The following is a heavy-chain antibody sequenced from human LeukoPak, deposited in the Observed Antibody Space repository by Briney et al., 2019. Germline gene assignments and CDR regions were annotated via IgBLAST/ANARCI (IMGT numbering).Heavy chain of an antibody. CDR2: ITSSSSTI. CDR1: GFTFSSYS. Sequence: GGSPRLSCAASGFTFSSYSMNWVRQAPGKGLEWVSFITSSSSTIYYVDSVKGRFTISRDNAKNSLYLQMNSLRAEDTAVYYCARDRPGSGWYYFDSWGQGTLVTVSS. CDR3: ARDRPGSGWYYFDS. V-gene: IGHV3-48*01. D-gene: IGHD6-19*01. J-gene: IGHJ4*02.